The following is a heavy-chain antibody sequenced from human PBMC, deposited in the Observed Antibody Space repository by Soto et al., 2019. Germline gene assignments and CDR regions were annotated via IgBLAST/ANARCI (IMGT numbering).Heavy chain of an antibody. CDR3: VRVGRLGGY. CDR1: GFTFSSYW. Sequence: EVQLVESGGGLVQPGGSLRLSFTASGFTFSSYWMSWVRQAPGKGLGGVANIKEDGSGKYYVDSVKGRFSISRDNARNSLYLQMNSLRVEDTAVYYCVRVGRLGGYWGQGALVTVSS. J-gene: IGHJ4*02. CDR2: IKEDGSGK. D-gene: IGHD3-16*01. V-gene: IGHV3-7*03.